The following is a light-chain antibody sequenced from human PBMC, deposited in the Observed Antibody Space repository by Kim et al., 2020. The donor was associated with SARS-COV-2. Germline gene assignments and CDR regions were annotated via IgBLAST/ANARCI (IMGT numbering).Light chain of an antibody. CDR1: QSISNY. Sequence: DIQLTQSPSFLSASVGDRVTITCRARQSISNYLAWYQQNPDKAPKLLIYGASTLQSGVPSRFSGSGSGTEFTLTISSLQPEDFATYSCQQFNVYPLTFGQGTKVDIK. CDR3: QQFNVYPLT. J-gene: IGKJ1*01. V-gene: IGKV1-9*01. CDR2: GAS.